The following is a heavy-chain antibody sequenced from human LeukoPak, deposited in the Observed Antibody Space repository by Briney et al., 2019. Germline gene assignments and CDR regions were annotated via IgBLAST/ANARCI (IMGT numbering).Heavy chain of an antibody. CDR1: GDSISAYY. Sequence: SETLSLTCTVSGDSISAYYWSWIRQTPGKGLEWIAFIHSSGTTNYNPSLKSRVSISVDTSNNQFSLILSSVTAADTAVYFCARGPPHGTEFFEHWGPGILVSVSS. V-gene: IGHV4-59*01. D-gene: IGHD1-26*01. CDR3: ARGPPHGTEFFEH. J-gene: IGHJ4*02. CDR2: IHSSGTT.